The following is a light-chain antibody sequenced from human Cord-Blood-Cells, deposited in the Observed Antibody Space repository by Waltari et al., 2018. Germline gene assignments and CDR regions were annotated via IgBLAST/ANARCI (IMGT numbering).Light chain of an antibody. CDR2: RNN. V-gene: IGLV1-44*01. CDR3: AAWDDSLNGYV. J-gene: IGLJ1*01. Sequence: QSVLTQPPSASGTPGQRVTISCSGSSSNIGSNTVNWYQQLPGTAPKLRFYRNNQRPSGVPDRFSGSKSGTSASLAISGLQAEDEADYYCAAWDDSLNGYVFGTGTKVTVL. CDR1: SSNIGSNT.